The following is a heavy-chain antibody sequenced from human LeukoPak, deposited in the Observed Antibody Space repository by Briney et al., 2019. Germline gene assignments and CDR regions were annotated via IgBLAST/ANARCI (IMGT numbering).Heavy chain of an antibody. V-gene: IGHV3-74*01. Sequence: GGSLRLSCAASGFTFSGYWMHWVRQAPGKGLVWVSRINSDGSSTSYADSVKGRFTISRDNAKNTLYLQMNSLRAQDTAVYYCAREPHSSGWYYGMDVWGQGTTVTVSS. CDR1: GFTFSGYW. CDR2: INSDGSST. D-gene: IGHD6-19*01. J-gene: IGHJ6*02. CDR3: AREPHSSGWYYGMDV.